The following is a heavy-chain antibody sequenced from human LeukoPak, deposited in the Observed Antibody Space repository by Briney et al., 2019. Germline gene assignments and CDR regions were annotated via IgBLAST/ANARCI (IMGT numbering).Heavy chain of an antibody. Sequence: ASVKVSCKASGYTFTSYYMHWVRQAPGQGLEWMGWISAYNGNTNYAQKLQGRVTMTTDTSTSTAYMELRSLRSDDTAVYYCARAGGYSYGRYFDYWGQGTLVTVSS. J-gene: IGHJ4*02. V-gene: IGHV1-18*04. CDR1: GYTFTSYY. CDR2: ISAYNGNT. CDR3: ARAGGYSYGRYFDY. D-gene: IGHD5-18*01.